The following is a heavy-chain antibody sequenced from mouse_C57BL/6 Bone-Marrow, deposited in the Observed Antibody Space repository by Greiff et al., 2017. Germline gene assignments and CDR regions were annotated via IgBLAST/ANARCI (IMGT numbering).Heavy chain of an antibody. CDR2: ISSGSSTI. V-gene: IGHV5-17*01. CDR3: AREVITTVVAFDY. CDR1: GFTFSDYG. D-gene: IGHD1-1*01. J-gene: IGHJ2*01. Sequence: EVKLMESGGGLVKPGGSLKLSCAASGFTFSDYGMHWVRQAPEKGLEWVAYISSGSSTIYYADTVKGRFTISRDNAKNTLFLQMTSLRSEDTAMYYCAREVITTVVAFDYWGQGTTLTVSS.